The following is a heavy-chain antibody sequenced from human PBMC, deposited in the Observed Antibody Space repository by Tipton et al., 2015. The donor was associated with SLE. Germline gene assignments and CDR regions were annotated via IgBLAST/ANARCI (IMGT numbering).Heavy chain of an antibody. J-gene: IGHJ3*02. V-gene: IGHV1-69*08. CDR1: GDTFTSYT. CDR2: IIPIFGLA. CDR3: ARDRSAVKGDAFDI. Sequence: QVQLVQSGAEVKEPGSSVKVSCKASGDTFTSYTIAWVRQAPGQGLEWMGRIIPIFGLANYAQTFQGRVTITADKSTSTAYMELRSLRSDDTAVYYCARDRSAVKGDAFDIWGQGTMVTVSS.